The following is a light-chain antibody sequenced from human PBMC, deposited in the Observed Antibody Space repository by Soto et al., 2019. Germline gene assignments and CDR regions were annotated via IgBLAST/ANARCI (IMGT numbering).Light chain of an antibody. Sequence: IQKTQRASTMFGCVGVRVPIICLASQTIRSWLAWYQQKPGKAPKLLIYKASTLKSGVPSRFSGSGSWTEVALTRSSLPLDDFVTNHCQHYGSYSEACGQGTKVDIK. CDR1: QTIRSW. J-gene: IGKJ1*01. CDR2: KAS. V-gene: IGKV1-5*03. CDR3: QHYGSYSEA.